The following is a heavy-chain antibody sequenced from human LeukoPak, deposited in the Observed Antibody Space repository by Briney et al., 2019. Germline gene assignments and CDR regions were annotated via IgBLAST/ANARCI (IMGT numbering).Heavy chain of an antibody. CDR3: ARILNRSGWFFDY. CDR2: IDWDDAK. D-gene: IGHD6-19*01. CDR1: GFSLITSGTR. V-gene: IGHV2-70*04. Sequence: SGPTLVNLTQTLTLTCSFTGFSLITSGTRESWIRQPPGKALEWLARIDWDDAKFYSTSLKTRLTISKDTSKNQVVLTMTNMHPEDTATYYCARILNRSGWFFDYWGQGTLVTVSS. J-gene: IGHJ4*02.